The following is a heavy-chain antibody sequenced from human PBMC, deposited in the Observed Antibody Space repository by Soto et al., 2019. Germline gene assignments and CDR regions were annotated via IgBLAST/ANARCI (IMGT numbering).Heavy chain of an antibody. D-gene: IGHD3-10*01. J-gene: IGHJ4*02. V-gene: IGHV3-23*01. CDR3: ARGSTDSYPGSRIFDF. CDR1: GITFESRA. CDR2: ITDSGGDA. Sequence: GGSPGLSCVASGITFESRAMSWVRKAPGEGLEWVSTITDSGGDAKYADSVRGRFTMSRDNSKNTLYLQMSSLRADDSAVYYCARGSTDSYPGSRIFDFWGRGTLVTVSS.